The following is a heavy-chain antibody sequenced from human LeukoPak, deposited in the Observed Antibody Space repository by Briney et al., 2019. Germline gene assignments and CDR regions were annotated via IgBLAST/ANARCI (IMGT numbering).Heavy chain of an antibody. V-gene: IGHV4-61*01. CDR3: ARERGDAIDY. J-gene: IGHJ4*02. Sequence: SETLSLTCTVSGGSVSSGSYYWSWIRQPPGKGLEWIGYIYHSGSTNYNPSLKSRVTISVDTSKNQFSLKLSSVTAADTAVYYCARERGDAIDYWGQGTLVTVSS. CDR1: GGSVSSGSYY. CDR2: IYHSGST. D-gene: IGHD2-21*02.